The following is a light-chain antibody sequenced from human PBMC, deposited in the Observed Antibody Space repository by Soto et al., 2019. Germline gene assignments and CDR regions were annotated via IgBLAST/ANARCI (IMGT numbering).Light chain of an antibody. CDR3: SSYAGSDNYV. CDR2: EVS. CDR1: SSDVGGYNS. V-gene: IGLV2-8*01. J-gene: IGLJ1*01. Sequence: QSALTQPPSASGSPGQSVTISCTGTSSDVGGYNSVSWYQHVPGKAPKLMIYEVSKRPSGVPDRFSGSKSANTASLTVSRLQAEDEADYYCSSYAGSDNYVFGTGTKLTVL.